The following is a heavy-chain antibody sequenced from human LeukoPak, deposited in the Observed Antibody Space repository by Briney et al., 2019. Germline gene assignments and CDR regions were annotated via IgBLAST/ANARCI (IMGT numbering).Heavy chain of an antibody. Sequence: GGSLTLSCAASGFSFSNYAMHWVRQAPGKGLEWVAVVAHDGSNKYFADFVRGRFTISRDNSKNTLYLQMNSLTSEDTGFYYCARDRGVLYYFDNWGQRTLVTVSS. D-gene: IGHD3-10*01. CDR2: VAHDGSNK. V-gene: IGHV3-30*04. CDR3: ARDRGVLYYFDN. J-gene: IGHJ4*02. CDR1: GFSFSNYA.